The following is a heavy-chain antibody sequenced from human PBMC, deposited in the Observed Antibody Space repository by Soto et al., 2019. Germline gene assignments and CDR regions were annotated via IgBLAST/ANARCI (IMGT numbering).Heavy chain of an antibody. Sequence: GGSLRLSCAASGFTFSSYAMSWVRQAPGKGLEWVSAISGSGGSTYYADSVKGRFTISRDNSKNTLYLQMNSLRAEDTAVYYCAKAGDSSSWYALYYYYGMDVWGQGTTVTVSS. CDR2: ISGSGGST. V-gene: IGHV3-23*01. D-gene: IGHD6-13*01. CDR1: GFTFSSYA. J-gene: IGHJ6*02. CDR3: AKAGDSSSWYALYYYYGMDV.